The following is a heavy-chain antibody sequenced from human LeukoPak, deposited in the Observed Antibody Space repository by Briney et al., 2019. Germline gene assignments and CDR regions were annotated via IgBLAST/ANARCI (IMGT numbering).Heavy chain of an antibody. Sequence: SETLSLTCTVSGGSISSYYWSWIRLPAGKGLEWIGRIYSTGSTDYSPSLRSRVTMSVDTSKNQFSLRVSSVTAADTAVYYCASYDSSGAYFQHWGQGTLVTVCS. CDR3: ASYDSSGAYFQH. CDR1: GGSISSYY. J-gene: IGHJ1*01. V-gene: IGHV4-4*07. CDR2: IYSTGST. D-gene: IGHD3-22*01.